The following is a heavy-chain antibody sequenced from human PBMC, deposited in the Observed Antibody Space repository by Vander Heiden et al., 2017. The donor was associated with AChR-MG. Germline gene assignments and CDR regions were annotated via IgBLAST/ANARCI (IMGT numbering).Heavy chain of an antibody. Sequence: VRLQQWGAGVLKASETVSRTCAVYGGSCSGCYWSWIRQPPGRGLEWIGEINYSGNTNYNPSLKSRVTMSVDTSKNQCALKLGSVSAADTAVYYCAIGARPFDYWSKGTLVTVSS. D-gene: IGHD3-10*01. CDR3: AIGARPFDY. J-gene: IGHJ4*02. V-gene: IGHV4-34*01. CDR1: GGSCSGCY. CDR2: INYSGNT.